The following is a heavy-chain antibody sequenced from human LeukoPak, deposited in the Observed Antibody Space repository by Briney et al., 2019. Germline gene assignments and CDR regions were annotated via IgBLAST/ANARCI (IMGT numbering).Heavy chain of an antibody. Sequence: GGSVTVSCTASGGTFSSYAISWVRQAPGQGLEWMGRIIPILGIANYAQTFQGRVTITADKSTSTAYMELSSLRSEDTAVYYCARGVYGDYGTFDYWGQGTLVTVSS. CDR3: ARGVYGDYGTFDY. CDR2: IIPILGIA. V-gene: IGHV1-69*04. CDR1: GGTFSSYA. J-gene: IGHJ4*02. D-gene: IGHD4-17*01.